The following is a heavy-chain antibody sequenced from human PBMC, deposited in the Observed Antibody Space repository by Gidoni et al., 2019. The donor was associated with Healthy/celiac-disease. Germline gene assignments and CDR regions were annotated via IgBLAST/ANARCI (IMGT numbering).Heavy chain of an antibody. Sequence: QVQLVESGGGVVQPGRSLRLSCAASGFTFSRYAMHWVRQAPGKGLEWVAVISYDGSNKYYADSVKGRFTISRDNSKNTLYLQMNSLRAEDTAVYYCARDLLMRCSGGSCPPGGMDVWGQGTTVTVSS. CDR1: GFTFSRYA. J-gene: IGHJ6*02. D-gene: IGHD2-15*01. V-gene: IGHV3-30-3*01. CDR2: ISYDGSNK. CDR3: ARDLLMRCSGGSCPPGGMDV.